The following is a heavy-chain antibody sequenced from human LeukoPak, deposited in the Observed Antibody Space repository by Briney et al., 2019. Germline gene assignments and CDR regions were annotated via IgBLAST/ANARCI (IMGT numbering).Heavy chain of an antibody. Sequence: GGSLRLSCAASGFTFNSYTMHWVRQAPGKGLEYVSAISSNGGSTYYANSVKGRFTISRDNSKNTLYLQMGSLRAEDMAVYYCARERVDCSGGNCLYYFDYWGQGTLVTVSS. CDR1: GFTFNSYT. D-gene: IGHD2-15*01. V-gene: IGHV3-64*01. J-gene: IGHJ4*02. CDR3: ARERVDCSGGNCLYYFDY. CDR2: ISSNGGST.